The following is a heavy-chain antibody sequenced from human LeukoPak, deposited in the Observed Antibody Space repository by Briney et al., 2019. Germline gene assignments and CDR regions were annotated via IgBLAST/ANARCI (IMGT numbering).Heavy chain of an antibody. CDR3: ARVLIYGGPYGMDV. V-gene: IGHV3-66*01. CDR2: IYSGGST. Sequence: PGGSLRLSCAASGFTVSSNYMSWVRQAPGKGLEWVSVIYSGGSTYYADSVKGRFTISRDNSKNTLYLQMNSLRAEDTAVYYCARVLIYGGPYGMDVWGQGTTVTVSS. J-gene: IGHJ6*02. CDR1: GFTVSSNY. D-gene: IGHD4-23*01.